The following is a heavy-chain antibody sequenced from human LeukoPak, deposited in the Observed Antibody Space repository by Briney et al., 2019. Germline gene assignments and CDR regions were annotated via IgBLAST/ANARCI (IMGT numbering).Heavy chain of an antibody. CDR2: INHSGST. CDR3: AISSSWYTPDY. D-gene: IGHD6-13*01. Sequence: PSETLSLTCAVYGGSFSGYYWSWIRQPPGKGLEWIGEINHSGSTNYNPSLKSRVTISVDTSKNQFSLKLSSVTAADTAVYYCAISSSWYTPDYWGQGTLVTVSS. CDR1: GGSFSGYY. J-gene: IGHJ4*02. V-gene: IGHV4-34*01.